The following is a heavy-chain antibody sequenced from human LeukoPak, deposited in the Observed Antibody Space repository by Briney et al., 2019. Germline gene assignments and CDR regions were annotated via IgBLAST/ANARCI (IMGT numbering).Heavy chain of an antibody. CDR1: GFSLSTSGVG. V-gene: IGHV2-5*01. Sequence: ESGPTLVKPTQTLTLTCTFSGFSLSTSGVGVGWIRQPPGKALEWLALIYWNDDKRYSPSLKSRLTITKDTSKNQEVLTMTNMDPVDTATYYCAHSHYNWDTYYFDYWGQGTLVTVSS. J-gene: IGHJ4*02. CDR2: IYWNDDK. CDR3: AHSHYNWDTYYFDY. D-gene: IGHD1-20*01.